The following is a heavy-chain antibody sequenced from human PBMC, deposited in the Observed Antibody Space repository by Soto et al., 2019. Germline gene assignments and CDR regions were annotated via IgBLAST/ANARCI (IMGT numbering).Heavy chain of an antibody. J-gene: IGHJ4*02. CDR1: GFTFSSYW. V-gene: IGHV3-74*01. Sequence: PGGSLRLSCAASGFTFSSYWMHWVRQAPGKGLVWVSRINSDGSSTNYADSVKGRFTISRDNAKNTLYLQMNSLRAEDTAVYYCAIAAAGTDNFDYWGLGTLVTVS. D-gene: IGHD6-13*01. CDR3: AIAAAGTDNFDY. CDR2: INSDGSST.